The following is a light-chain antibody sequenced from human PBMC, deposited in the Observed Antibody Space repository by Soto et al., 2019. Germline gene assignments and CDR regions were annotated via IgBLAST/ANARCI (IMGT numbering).Light chain of an antibody. Sequence: IVLTQSPDTLSLSPGERATLSCRASQSVSSNYLAWYQQKLGQAPRLLIYDASRRATGIPARFSGSGSGTDFTLTISSLEPEDFAVYYCQQRSNWPPITFGQGTRLEI. V-gene: IGKV3D-20*02. CDR2: DAS. J-gene: IGKJ5*01. CDR3: QQRSNWPPIT. CDR1: QSVSSNY.